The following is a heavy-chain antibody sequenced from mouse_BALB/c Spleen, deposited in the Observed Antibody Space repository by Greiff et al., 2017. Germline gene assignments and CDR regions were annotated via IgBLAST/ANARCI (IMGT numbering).Heavy chain of an antibody. V-gene: IGHV5-17*02. J-gene: IGHJ2*01. CDR1: GFTFSSFG. D-gene: IGHD2-13*01. CDR3: ARSVVKSLFDY. CDR2: ISSGSSTI. Sequence: EVKLMESGGGLVQPGGSRKLSCAASGFTFSSFGMHWVRQAPEKGLEWVAYISSGSSTIYYADTVKGRFTISRDNPKNTLFLQMTSLRSEDTAMYYCARSVVKSLFDYWGQGTTLTVSS.